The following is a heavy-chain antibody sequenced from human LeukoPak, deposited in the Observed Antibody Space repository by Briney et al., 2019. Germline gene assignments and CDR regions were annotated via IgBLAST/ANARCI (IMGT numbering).Heavy chain of an antibody. Sequence: SETLSLTCTVSGGSISSYYWSWTRQPPGKGLEWIGYIYYSGSTNYNPSLKSRVTISVDTSKNQFSLKLSSVTAADTAVYYCASAYYYGMDVWGQGTTVTVSS. V-gene: IGHV4-59*08. J-gene: IGHJ6*02. CDR1: GGSISSYY. CDR3: ASAYYYGMDV. CDR2: IYYSGST.